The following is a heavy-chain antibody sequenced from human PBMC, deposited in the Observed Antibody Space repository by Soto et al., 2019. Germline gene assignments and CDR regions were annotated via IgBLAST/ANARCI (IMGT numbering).Heavy chain of an antibody. V-gene: IGHV1-8*01. CDR3: ARADYGILTGYYSAPDY. J-gene: IGHJ4*02. CDR1: VYTFTCYD. CDR2: MNPNSGNT. Sequence: ASVKVSCKASVYTFTCYDINCLRPATGQELEWMGWMNPNSGNTGYAQKFQGRVTMTRNTSIRTAYMELSSLRSEDTAVYYCARADYGILTGYYSAPDYWGQGTLVTVSS. D-gene: IGHD3-9*01.